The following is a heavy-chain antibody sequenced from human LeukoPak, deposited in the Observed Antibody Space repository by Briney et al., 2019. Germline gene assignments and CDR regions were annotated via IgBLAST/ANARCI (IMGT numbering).Heavy chain of an antibody. CDR3: ARDYPSFSPT. D-gene: IGHD3-3*02. J-gene: IGHJ5*02. CDR2: INSDGSST. V-gene: IGHV3-74*01. Sequence: QPGGSLRLSCAASGFTFSSYWMHWVRQAPGEGLMWVSRINSDGSSTSYADSVKGRFTISRDNAKNTLYLQMNSLRAEDTAVYYCARDYPSFSPTWGQGTLVTVSS. CDR1: GFTFSSYW.